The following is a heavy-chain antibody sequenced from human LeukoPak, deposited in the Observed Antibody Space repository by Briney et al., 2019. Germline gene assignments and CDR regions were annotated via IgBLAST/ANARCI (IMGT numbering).Heavy chain of an antibody. CDR2: INWNGGST. CDR3: ARELLSYSYGWGVFDY. CDR1: GFTFDDYG. D-gene: IGHD5-18*01. Sequence: PGGSLRLSCAASGFTFDDYGMSWVRQAPGKGLEWVSGINWNGGSTGYADSVKGRFTISRDNAKNSLYLQMNSLRAEDTALYYCARELLSYSYGWGVFDYWGQGTLVTVSS. V-gene: IGHV3-20*04. J-gene: IGHJ4*02.